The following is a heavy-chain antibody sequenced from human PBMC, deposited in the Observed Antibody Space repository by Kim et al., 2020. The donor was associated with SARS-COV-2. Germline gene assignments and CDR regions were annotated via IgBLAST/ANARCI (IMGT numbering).Heavy chain of an antibody. CDR3: VRDAGGY. J-gene: IGHJ4*02. V-gene: IGHV3-53*01. Sequence: YSGVSTYYADSVLSRCTISRDKSKHTLYLQRNSLRADDTAVYYCVRDAGGYGGQGTLVTVSS. CDR2: YSGVST. D-gene: IGHD2-15*01.